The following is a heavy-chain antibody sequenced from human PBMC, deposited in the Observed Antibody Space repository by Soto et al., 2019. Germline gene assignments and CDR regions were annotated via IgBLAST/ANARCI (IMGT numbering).Heavy chain of an antibody. V-gene: IGHV3-30*18. CDR2: ISYDGSNK. CDR1: GFTFSSYG. CDR3: AKDQVIVVVTTPGY. J-gene: IGHJ4*02. D-gene: IGHD3-22*01. Sequence: QVQLVESGGGVVQPGRSLRLSCAASGFTFSSYGMHWVRQAPGKGLEWVAVISYDGSNKYYADSVKGRFTISRDNSKNTLYLQMNSLRAEDTAVYYCAKDQVIVVVTTPGYWGQGTPVTVSS.